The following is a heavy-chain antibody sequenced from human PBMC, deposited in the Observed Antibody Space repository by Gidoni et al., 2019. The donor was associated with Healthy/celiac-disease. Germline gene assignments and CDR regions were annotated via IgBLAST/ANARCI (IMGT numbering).Heavy chain of an antibody. CDR3: ARHNGRSWYLPLDY. V-gene: IGHV4-39*01. D-gene: IGHD6-13*01. CDR2: IYYSGST. CDR1: GGSISSSSYY. J-gene: IGHJ4*02. Sequence: QLQLQESGPVLVQPSATLSLTCPFSGGSISSSSYYWGWIRQPPGKGLEWIESIYYSGSTYYNPARKSRVTISVDTSKNQFSRKRSSVTAADTAVYYCARHNGRSWYLPLDYWGQGTLVTVSS.